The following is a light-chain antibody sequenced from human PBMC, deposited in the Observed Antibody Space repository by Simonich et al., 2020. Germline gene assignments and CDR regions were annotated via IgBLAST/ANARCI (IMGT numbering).Light chain of an antibody. CDR2: DAS. J-gene: IGKJ3*01. Sequence: DIQMTQSPSSLSASVGDRVTITCQASQDISNYLNWYQQKPGKAPQLLIYDASNLETGDPSRFSGSGSGTDFTFTISSLQPEDIATYYCQQYDNLPPLFTFGPGTKVDIK. CDR1: QDISNY. CDR3: QQYDNLPPLFT. V-gene: IGKV1-33*01.